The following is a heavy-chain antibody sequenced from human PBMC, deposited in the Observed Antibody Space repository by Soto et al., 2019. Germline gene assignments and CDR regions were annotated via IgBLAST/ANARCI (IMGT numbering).Heavy chain of an antibody. CDR1: SGSISSSNW. Sequence: SETLSLTCAVSSGSISSSNWWSWVRQPPGTGLEWIGEIYHSGSTNYNPSLKSRVTISVDKSKNQFSLKLSSVTAADTAVYYCARLPAAAGYNWFDPWGQGTLVTVSS. V-gene: IGHV4-4*02. CDR3: ARLPAAAGYNWFDP. CDR2: IYHSGST. D-gene: IGHD6-13*01. J-gene: IGHJ5*02.